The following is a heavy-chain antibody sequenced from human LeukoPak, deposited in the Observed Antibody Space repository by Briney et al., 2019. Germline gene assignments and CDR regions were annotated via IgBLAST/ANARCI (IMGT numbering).Heavy chain of an antibody. V-gene: IGHV1-46*01. D-gene: IGHD6-19*01. CDR3: ASDTSSGWYYFDF. Sequence: ASVKVSCKASGYTFTSYYMHWVRQAPGQGLEWMGIINPSGGSTSYAQKFQGRVTMTRDTSTSPVYMELSSLRSEDAAVYYCASDTSSGWYYFDFWGEGTLVTVSS. CDR2: INPSGGST. CDR1: GYTFTSYY. J-gene: IGHJ4*02.